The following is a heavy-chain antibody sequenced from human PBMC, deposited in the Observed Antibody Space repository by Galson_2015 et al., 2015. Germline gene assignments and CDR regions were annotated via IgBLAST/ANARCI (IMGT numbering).Heavy chain of an antibody. CDR1: GFTFSSYV. CDR2: ISRDGSNK. CDR3: ARNDYGDYGTNTYYYYSMDV. D-gene: IGHD4-17*01. V-gene: IGHV3-30-3*01. J-gene: IGHJ6*02. Sequence: SLRLSCAASGFTFSSYVMHWVRQAPGKGLEWVAVISRDGSNKYNADSVKGRFTISRDNSKGTLYLQMSSLRAEDTAVYYCARNDYGDYGTNTYYYYSMDVWGHGTTVTVSS.